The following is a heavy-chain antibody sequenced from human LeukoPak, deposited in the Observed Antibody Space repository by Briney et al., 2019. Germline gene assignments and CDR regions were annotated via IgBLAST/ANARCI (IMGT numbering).Heavy chain of an antibody. CDR2: ISTNGGST. V-gene: IGHV3-64*01. Sequence: GGSLRLSCAASGFSFNTYAMHWVRQAPGKGLEYVSAISTNGGSTNYANSVKGRFTISRDNSKNTLYLQMGSLKTEDMAVYYCARLNSGNYNRGYLGYWGQGTLVTVSS. CDR3: ARLNSGNYNRGYLGY. CDR1: GFSFNTYA. J-gene: IGHJ4*02. D-gene: IGHD1-26*01.